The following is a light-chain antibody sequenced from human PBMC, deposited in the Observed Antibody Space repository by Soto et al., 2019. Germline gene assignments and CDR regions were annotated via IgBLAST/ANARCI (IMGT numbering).Light chain of an antibody. CDR3: ETWDTNPRV. V-gene: IGLV4-60*03. J-gene: IGLJ3*02. CDR2: LEGSGSY. CDR1: SGHRNYT. Sequence: QLVLTQSSSASASLGSSVKLTCTLSSGHRNYTIGWHQQQPGKAPHYLMKLEGSGSYNKGSGVPGRFSGSSSGADRYLTISNLQSEDEADYYCETWDTNPRVFGGGTKLTVL.